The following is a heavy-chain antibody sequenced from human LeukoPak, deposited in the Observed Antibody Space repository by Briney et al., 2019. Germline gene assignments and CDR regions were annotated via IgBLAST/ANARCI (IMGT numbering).Heavy chain of an antibody. CDR1: GGSISSYY. CDR2: IYYSGST. J-gene: IGHJ4*02. V-gene: IGHV4-59*01. Sequence: SETLSLTCTVSGGSISSYYWSCIRQPPGKGLEWIGYIYYSGSTNYNPSLKSRVTISVDTSKNQFSLRLSSVTAADTAVYYCARVMVRGSNGGYFDYWGQGTLVTVSS. D-gene: IGHD3-10*01. CDR3: ARVMVRGSNGGYFDY.